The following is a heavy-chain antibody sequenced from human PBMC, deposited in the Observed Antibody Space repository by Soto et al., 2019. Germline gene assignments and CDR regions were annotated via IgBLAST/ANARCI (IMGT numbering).Heavy chain of an antibody. CDR1: GFTFNNYA. J-gene: IGHJ4*02. CDR2: ISGRGANT. V-gene: IGHV3-23*01. D-gene: IGHD2-21*01. CDR3: AKDDSLVPGAIRGHGFDY. Sequence: GGSLRLSCAASGFTFNNYAMSWIRQAPGKWLEWVSTISGRGANTYHANSVTGRFTISRDNSKNTLYLQMNSLSTNDTAVYYCAKDDSLVPGAIRGHGFDYWGQGXLVTVSS.